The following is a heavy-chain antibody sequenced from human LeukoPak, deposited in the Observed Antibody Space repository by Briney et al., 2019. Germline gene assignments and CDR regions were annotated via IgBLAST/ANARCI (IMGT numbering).Heavy chain of an antibody. D-gene: IGHD1-26*01. V-gene: IGHV1-2*04. CDR1: GCTFTGYY. J-gene: IGHJ5*02. CDR2: INPNSGGT. Sequence: ASVKVSCKASGCTFTGYYMHWVRQAPGQGLEWMGWINPNSGGTNYAQKFQGWVTMTTDTSTNTVYMELRSLRFDDTAVYYCARDLAGVVGVTAWFDPWGQGTLVTVSS. CDR3: ARDLAGVVGVTAWFDP.